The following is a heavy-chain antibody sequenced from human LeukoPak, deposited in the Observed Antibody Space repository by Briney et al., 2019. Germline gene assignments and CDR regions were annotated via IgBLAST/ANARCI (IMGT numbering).Heavy chain of an antibody. V-gene: IGHV3-23*01. Sequence: GGSLRLSCVASGFTFSGYAMSWVRRAPGKGLVWVSAFIGGGGSTYYADSVKGRFTISRDNSKNALFLEMNSLRAEDTAIYYCAKVGPTLYYYNGSGYRDFDSWGQGTLVTVSS. CDR1: GFTFSGYA. CDR2: FIGGGGST. D-gene: IGHD3-22*01. CDR3: AKVGPTLYYYNGSGYRDFDS. J-gene: IGHJ4*02.